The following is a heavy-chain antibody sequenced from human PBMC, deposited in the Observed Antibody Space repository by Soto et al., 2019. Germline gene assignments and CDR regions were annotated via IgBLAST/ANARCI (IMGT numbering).Heavy chain of an antibody. CDR3: TTGSVEGV. V-gene: IGHV3-15*07. Sequence: EVQLVESGGGLVKPGGSLRLSCAASDFSISNAWMNWVRQAPGKGLEWVGRVKRKIDGETTDYAAPVKGRFTISRDDSNNMLYLQMNSLKADDTALYYCTTGSVEGVRGQGTTVTVSS. CDR2: VKRKIDGETT. D-gene: IGHD2-15*01. CDR1: DFSISNAW. J-gene: IGHJ6*02.